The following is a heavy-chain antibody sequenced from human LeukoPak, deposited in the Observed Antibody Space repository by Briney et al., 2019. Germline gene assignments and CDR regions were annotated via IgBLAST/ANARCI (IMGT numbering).Heavy chain of an antibody. CDR1: GYTFTGYY. V-gene: IGHV7-4-1*02. Sequence: ASVKVPCKASGYTFTGYYIHWVRQAPGQGLEWMGWINTNTGNPTYAQGFTGRFVFSLDTSVSTAYLQISSLKAEDTAVYYCARDPGGWELLYYFDYWGQGTLVTVSS. CDR2: INTNTGNP. D-gene: IGHD1-26*01. J-gene: IGHJ4*02. CDR3: ARDPGGWELLYYFDY.